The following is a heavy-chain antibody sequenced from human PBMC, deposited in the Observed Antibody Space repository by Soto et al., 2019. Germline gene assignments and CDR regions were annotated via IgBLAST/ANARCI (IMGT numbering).Heavy chain of an antibody. CDR2: IGDTGVT. V-gene: IGHV3-30*02. D-gene: IGHD1-1*01. Sequence: MASGGGVVQPGESLRLSHRTSGFTFSRFSMHWFRQAPGKGLEWVAVIGDTGVTDYADSVKGRFTVSRDNSQDTLYLQMDGLRPDDSAVYYCAKEVVTTKWYFDNWGQGILVTVSS. J-gene: IGHJ4*02. CDR1: GFTFSRFS. CDR3: AKEVVTTKWYFDN.